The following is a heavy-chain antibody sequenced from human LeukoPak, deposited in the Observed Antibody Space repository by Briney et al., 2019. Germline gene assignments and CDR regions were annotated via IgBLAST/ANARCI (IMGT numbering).Heavy chain of an antibody. CDR1: GFTFDDYA. Sequence: GGSLRLSCAASGFTFDDYAMHWVRQAPGKGLEWVSLISGDGGSTYYADSVKGRFTISRDNSKNSLYLQMNSLRTEDTALYYCAKVAVLYYDSSGINEGGGYWGQGTLVTVSS. J-gene: IGHJ4*02. CDR2: ISGDGGST. CDR3: AKVAVLYYDSSGINEGGGY. V-gene: IGHV3-43*02. D-gene: IGHD3-22*01.